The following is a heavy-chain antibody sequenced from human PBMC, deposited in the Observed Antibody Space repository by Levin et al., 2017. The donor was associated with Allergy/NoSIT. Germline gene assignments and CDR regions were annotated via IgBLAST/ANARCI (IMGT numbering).Heavy chain of an antibody. CDR3: ARDYRRGYSGYDDYPPGDY. Sequence: GESLKISCKASGYTFTSYAMNWVRQAPGQGLEWMGWINTNTGNPTYAQGFTGRFVFSLDTSVSTAYLQISSLKAEDTAVYYCARDYRRGYSGYDDYPPGDYWGQGTLVTVSS. V-gene: IGHV7-4-1*02. CDR2: INTNTGNP. D-gene: IGHD5-12*01. J-gene: IGHJ4*02. CDR1: GYTFTSYA.